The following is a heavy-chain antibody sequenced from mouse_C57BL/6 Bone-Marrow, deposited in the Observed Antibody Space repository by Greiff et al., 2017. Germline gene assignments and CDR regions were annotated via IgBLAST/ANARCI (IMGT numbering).Heavy chain of an antibody. CDR2: IDPSDSYT. V-gene: IGHV1-69*01. Sequence: QVQLKQPGAELVMPGASVKLSCKASGYTFTSYWMHWVKQRPGQGLEWIGEIDPSDSYTNYNQKFKGKSTLTVDKSSSTAYMQLSSLTSEDSAVDYCARGGYGNPFAYWGQGTLVTVSA. CDR3: ARGGYGNPFAY. J-gene: IGHJ3*01. CDR1: GYTFTSYW. D-gene: IGHD2-1*01.